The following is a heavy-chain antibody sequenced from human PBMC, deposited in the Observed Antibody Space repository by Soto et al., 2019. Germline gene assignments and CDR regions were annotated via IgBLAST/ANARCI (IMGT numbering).Heavy chain of an antibody. J-gene: IGHJ4*02. CDR2: ISGGGDTT. D-gene: IGHD3-10*01. CDR3: AKVRGGSGSLTPRVDF. CDR1: GFTFNNYA. Sequence: EVQLLESGGGLVQPGGTLRLSCAASGFTFNNYAMTWVRQAPGKGLEWVSAISGGGDTTSYADSVKGRFTVSRDGSKNTRYLQMSSLRAEDTPLYYCAKVRGGSGSLTPRVDFWGEGTLVTVSS. V-gene: IGHV3-23*01.